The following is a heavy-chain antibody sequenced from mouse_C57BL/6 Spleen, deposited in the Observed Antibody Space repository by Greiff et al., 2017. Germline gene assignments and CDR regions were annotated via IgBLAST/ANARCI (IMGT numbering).Heavy chain of an antibody. CDR3: ARSTHDY. CDR2: IYPGSGNT. D-gene: IGHD2-1*01. Sequence: VQLQQSGAELVRPGASVKLSCKASGYTFTDYYINWVKQRPGQGLEWIARIYPGSGNTYYNEKFKGKATLTAEKSSSTAYMQLSSLTSEDSAVYFCARSTHDYWGQGTTLTVSS. CDR1: GYTFTDYY. J-gene: IGHJ2*01. V-gene: IGHV1-76*01.